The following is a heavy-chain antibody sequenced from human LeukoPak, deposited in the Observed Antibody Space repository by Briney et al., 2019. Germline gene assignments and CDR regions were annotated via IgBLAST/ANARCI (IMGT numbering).Heavy chain of an antibody. CDR3: TSNVGGSPGDY. J-gene: IGHJ4*02. CDR1: GYSFTCYY. D-gene: IGHD2-15*01. V-gene: IGHV1-2*06. Sequence: ASVKVSCKASGYSFTCYYLHWVRQAPGQGLEWMGRINPNSGDTNYAQKFQGRVTLTRDTSISTAYMQLSRLTSDDTAVYYCTSNVGGSPGDYWGQGTLVTVSS. CDR2: INPNSGDT.